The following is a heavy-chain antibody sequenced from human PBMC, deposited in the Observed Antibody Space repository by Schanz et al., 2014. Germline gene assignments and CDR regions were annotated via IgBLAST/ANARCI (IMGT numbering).Heavy chain of an antibody. D-gene: IGHD5-18*01. Sequence: QVQLVQSGTEAPKPGASVKVSCKASGYTFTSYSMHWVRQAPGQGLEWMGWITAYNGDTNYALKLQGRVTMTTDTSTGTAYMELRSLRSDDTALYYCTRGGYSYALSAFDIWGQGTMVTVSS. CDR3: TRGGYSYALSAFDI. J-gene: IGHJ3*02. CDR2: ITAYNGDT. CDR1: GYTFTSYS. V-gene: IGHV1-18*04.